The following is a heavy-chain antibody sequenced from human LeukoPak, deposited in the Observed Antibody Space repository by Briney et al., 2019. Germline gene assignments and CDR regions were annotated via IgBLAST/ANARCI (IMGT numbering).Heavy chain of an antibody. D-gene: IGHD5-18*01. CDR2: IYSGGST. Sequence: GGSLRLSCAASGFTVSSNYMSWVRQAPGKGLEWGSVIYSGGSTYYADSVKGRFAISRDNSKNTLYLQMNSLRAEDTAVYYCARVDSYGPYNWFDPWGQGTLVTVSS. V-gene: IGHV3-66*01. CDR3: ARVDSYGPYNWFDP. CDR1: GFTVSSNY. J-gene: IGHJ5*02.